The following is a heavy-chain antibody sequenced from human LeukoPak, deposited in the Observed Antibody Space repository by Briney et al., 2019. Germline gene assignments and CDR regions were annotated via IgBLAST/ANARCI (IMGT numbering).Heavy chain of an antibody. CDR1: GGSFSGYY. Sequence: SETLSLTCAVYGGSFSGYYWSWIRQPPGKGLEWIGGINHSGSTNYNPSLKSRVTISVDTSKNQFSLKLSSVTAADTAVYYCARAFIAAAGTTDVAYEGWFDPWGQGTLVTVSS. CDR2: INHSGST. J-gene: IGHJ5*02. V-gene: IGHV4-34*01. D-gene: IGHD6-13*01. CDR3: ARAFIAAAGTTDVAYEGWFDP.